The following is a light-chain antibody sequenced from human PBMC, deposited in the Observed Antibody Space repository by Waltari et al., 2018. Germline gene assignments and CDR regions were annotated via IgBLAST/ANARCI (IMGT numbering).Light chain of an antibody. CDR1: QSVSSY. Sequence: EIVLTQSPATLSLSPGERATLSCRASQSVSSYLAWYQQKPGQAPRLLIYDASNRATGIPARFRGSGSGTDFTLTISSLEPEDFAVYYCQQRSNWRALTFGGGTKVEIK. V-gene: IGKV3-11*01. J-gene: IGKJ4*01. CDR2: DAS. CDR3: QQRSNWRALT.